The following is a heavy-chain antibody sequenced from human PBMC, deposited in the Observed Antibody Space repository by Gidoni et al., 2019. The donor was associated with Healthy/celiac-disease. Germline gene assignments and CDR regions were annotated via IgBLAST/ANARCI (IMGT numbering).Heavy chain of an antibody. J-gene: IGHJ2*01. CDR1: GLTFRSYS. CDR3: ARETPNDYGDYAFGYFDL. Sequence: EVQLVESGGGLVKPGGSLRLSCAASGLTFRSYSMNWVRQAPGKGLEWVSSISSSSSDIYYADSVKGRFTISRDNAKNSLYLQMNSLRAEDTAVYYCARETPNDYGDYAFGYFDLWGRGTLVTVSS. V-gene: IGHV3-21*01. CDR2: ISSSSSDI. D-gene: IGHD4-17*01.